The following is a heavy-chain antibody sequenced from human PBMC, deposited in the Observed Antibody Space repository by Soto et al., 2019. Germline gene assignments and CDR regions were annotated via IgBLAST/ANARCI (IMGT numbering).Heavy chain of an antibody. D-gene: IGHD3-16*01. J-gene: IGHJ6*02. CDR3: AAGGISPGNYNYYAMDV. Sequence: GESLKISCKGSGYSFTSYWIGWVRQMPGKGLEWMGFIYPGDSDTRYSPSFQGQVTISADKSISTAYLQWSSLKASDTAVYYCAAGGISPGNYNYYAMDVWGQGTTVTVSS. CDR1: GYSFTSYW. CDR2: IYPGDSDT. V-gene: IGHV5-51*01.